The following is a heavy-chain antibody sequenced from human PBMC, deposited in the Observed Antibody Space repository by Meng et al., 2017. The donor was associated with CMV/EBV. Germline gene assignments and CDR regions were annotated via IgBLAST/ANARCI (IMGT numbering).Heavy chain of an antibody. CDR2: INWNGGST. J-gene: IGHJ4*02. CDR3: AKHNRSGWSHFDY. CDR1: GFTFDDYG. V-gene: IGHV3-20*04. D-gene: IGHD6-19*01. Sequence: GASLKISCAASGFTFDDYGMSWVRQAPRKGLEWVSGINWNGGSTGYADSVKGRFTISRDSAKNSLYLQMNSLRAEDTGWYYCAKHNRSGWSHFDYWGQGTLVTVSS.